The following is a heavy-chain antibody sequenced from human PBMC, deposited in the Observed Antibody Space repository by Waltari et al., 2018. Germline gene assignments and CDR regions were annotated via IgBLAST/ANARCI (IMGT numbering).Heavy chain of an antibody. D-gene: IGHD6-19*01. Sequence: EVQLLESGGGLVQPGGSLRLSCTASGFTFSNFALSWVRQAPGKGLEWVSSISDSGLNTYSAASLKGRFTISRDNSENTLYRQLDSLRPEDTAVYYCVKDRPASGWFYWGQGTLVIVSS. CDR1: GFTFSNFA. J-gene: IGHJ4*02. V-gene: IGHV3-23*01. CDR3: VKDRPASGWFY. CDR2: ISDSGLNT.